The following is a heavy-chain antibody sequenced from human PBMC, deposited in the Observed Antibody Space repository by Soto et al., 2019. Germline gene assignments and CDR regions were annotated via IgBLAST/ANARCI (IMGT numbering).Heavy chain of an antibody. V-gene: IGHV1-24*01. J-gene: IGHJ3*02. CDR1: GYTLTELS. Sequence: QVQLVQSGAEVKKPGASVKVSCKVSGYTLTELSMHWVRQAPGKGLEWMGGFDPEDGETIYAQKSGGRATLPEKPSTDPADMEGSGVRLEDGAVYYWAPGGGGGDHAFDIWGQGTMVTVSS. CDR3: APGGGGGDHAFDI. D-gene: IGHD3-16*01. CDR2: FDPEDGET.